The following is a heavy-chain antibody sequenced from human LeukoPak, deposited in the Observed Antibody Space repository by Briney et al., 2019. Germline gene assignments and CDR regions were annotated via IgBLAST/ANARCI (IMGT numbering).Heavy chain of an antibody. CDR2: IYPGDSDT. J-gene: IGHJ6*03. CDR1: GYSFTSYW. Sequence: GESLKISCKGSGYSFTSYWIGWVRQMPGKGLEWTGIIYPGDSDTRYSPSFQGQVTISADKSISTAYLQWSSLKASDTAMYYCARHVIAVAGKNYYYYMDVWGKGTTVTVSS. V-gene: IGHV5-51*01. CDR3: ARHVIAVAGKNYYYYMDV. D-gene: IGHD6-19*01.